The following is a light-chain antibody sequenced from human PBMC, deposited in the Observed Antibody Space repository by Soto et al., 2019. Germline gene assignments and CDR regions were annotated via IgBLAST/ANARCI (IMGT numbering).Light chain of an antibody. CDR3: SSYTSSSTYV. CDR1: SSDVGGYNY. V-gene: IGLV2-14*03. J-gene: IGLJ1*01. CDR2: DVS. Sequence: QSVLTQPASGSGAPGQSIAISCTGTSSDVGGYNYVSWYQHHPGKAPKLMVYDVSNRPSGVSNRFSGSKSGNTASLTISGLQAEDEAEYYCSSYTSSSTYVCGTGTKVTVL.